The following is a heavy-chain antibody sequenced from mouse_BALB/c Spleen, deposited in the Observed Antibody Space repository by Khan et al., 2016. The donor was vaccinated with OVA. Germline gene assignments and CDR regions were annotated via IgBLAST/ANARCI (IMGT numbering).Heavy chain of an antibody. J-gene: IGHJ2*01. V-gene: IGHV3-2*02. Sequence: EVKLEESGPGLVKPSQSLSLTCTVTGYSITSGYAWNWIRQFPGNKLEWMGYISYSGRTSYNPSLKSRISITRDTSKNQFFLQLNSVTTEDTATYYCARGNYYGYYFDYWGQGTPLTVSS. CDR3: ARGNYYGYYFDY. D-gene: IGHD1-1*01. CDR2: ISYSGRT. CDR1: GYSITSGYA.